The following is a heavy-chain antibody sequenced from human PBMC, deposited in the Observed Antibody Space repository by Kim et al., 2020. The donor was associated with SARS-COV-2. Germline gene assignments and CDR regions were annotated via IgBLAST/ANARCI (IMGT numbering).Heavy chain of an antibody. CDR1: GFTFNIYS. J-gene: IGHJ4*02. CDR2: ISSTSSTI. CDR3: ARDYYGDYALDY. Sequence: GGSLRLSCAASGFTFNIYSMNWDRQAPGKGLEWISYISSTSSTIYYGDSVKGRFTISRDNAKNSLYLQMYSLRVEDTAVYYCARDYYGDYALDYWGQGTLMTVSS. V-gene: IGHV3-48*01. D-gene: IGHD4-17*01.